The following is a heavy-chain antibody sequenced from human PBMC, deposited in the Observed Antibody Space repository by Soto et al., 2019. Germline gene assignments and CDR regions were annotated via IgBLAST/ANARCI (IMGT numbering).Heavy chain of an antibody. CDR3: AKGWGKVVVAATPRDY. Sequence: EVQLLESGGGLVQPGGSLRLSCAASGFTFSSYAMNWVRQAPGKGLEWVSAISGSGGSTYYADYVKGPFNISSDNSKNTLYMQMNSLRAEDTAVYYCAKGWGKVVVAATPRDYWGQGALVTVSS. CDR1: GFTFSSYA. V-gene: IGHV3-23*01. CDR2: ISGSGGST. J-gene: IGHJ4*02. D-gene: IGHD2-15*01.